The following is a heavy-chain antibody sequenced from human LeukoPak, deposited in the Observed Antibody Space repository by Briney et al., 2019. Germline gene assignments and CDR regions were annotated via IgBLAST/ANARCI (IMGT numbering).Heavy chain of an antibody. J-gene: IGHJ6*04. D-gene: IGHD3-10*01. Sequence: SETLSLTCAVYGGSFSGYYWSWIRQPPGKGLEWIGEINHSGSTNYNPSLKSRVTISVDTSKNPFSLKLSSVTAADTAVYYCARAPSLYGSGSYYTPYYYYGMDVWGKGTTVTVSS. CDR2: INHSGST. CDR3: ARAPSLYGSGSYYTPYYYYGMDV. V-gene: IGHV4-34*01. CDR1: GGSFSGYY.